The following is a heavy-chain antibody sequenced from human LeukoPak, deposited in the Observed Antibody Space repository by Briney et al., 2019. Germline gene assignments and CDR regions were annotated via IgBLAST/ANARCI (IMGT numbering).Heavy chain of an antibody. CDR3: ARGVYRELLADY. V-gene: IGHV1-69*13. Sequence: GASVKVSCKASRGTFSSYAISWVRQAPGQGLEWMGGIIPIFGTANYAQKFQGRVTITADESTSTAYMELSSLRSEDTAVYYCARGVYRELLADYWGQGTLVTVSS. J-gene: IGHJ4*02. CDR2: IIPIFGTA. D-gene: IGHD2-21*02. CDR1: RGTFSSYA.